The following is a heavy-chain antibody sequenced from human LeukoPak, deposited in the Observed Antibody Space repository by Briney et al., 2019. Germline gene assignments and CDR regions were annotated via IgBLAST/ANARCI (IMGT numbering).Heavy chain of an antibody. V-gene: IGHV1-69*06. CDR2: IIPIFGTA. J-gene: IGHJ4*02. Sequence: GSSVKVSCKASGGTFISYAISWVRQAPGQGLEWMGGIIPIFGTANYAQKFQGRVTITADKSASTAYMELSSLRSEDTAVYYCARDRVGATDSLYYWGQGTLVTVSS. CDR3: ARDRVGATDSLYY. D-gene: IGHD1-26*01. CDR1: GGTFISYA.